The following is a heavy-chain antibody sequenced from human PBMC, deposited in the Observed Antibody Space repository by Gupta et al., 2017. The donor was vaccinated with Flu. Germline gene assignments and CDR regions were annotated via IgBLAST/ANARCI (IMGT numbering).Heavy chain of an antibody. CDR2: ITPHSGAA. CDR3: TKDIWVLFNENFYYYGMDV. J-gene: IGHJ6*02. Sequence: QVQLVQSGAEMKKPGTSVRVSCKASGGDFTHFDIGWVRQAPGQGLEWMGGITPHSGAATYAQNFHGRVTITADKSTTTAYMELSSLRSEDTALYYCTKDIWVLFNENFYYYGMDVWGQGTTVTVSS. V-gene: IGHV1-69*06. CDR1: GGDFTHFD. D-gene: IGHD3-10*01.